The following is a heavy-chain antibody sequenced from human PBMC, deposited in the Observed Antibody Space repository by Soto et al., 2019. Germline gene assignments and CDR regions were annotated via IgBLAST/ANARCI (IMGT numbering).Heavy chain of an antibody. CDR3: ARVDRIAARPRGDWFDP. V-gene: IGHV1-2*02. CDR2: INPNSGGT. Sequence: ASVEVSCKASGYTFTGYYIHWVRQAPGQGLEWMGWINPNSGGTNYAQKFQGRVTMTRDTSISTAYMELSRLRSDDTAVYYCARVDRIAARPRGDWFDPWGQGTM. CDR1: GYTFTGYY. J-gene: IGHJ5*02. D-gene: IGHD6-6*01.